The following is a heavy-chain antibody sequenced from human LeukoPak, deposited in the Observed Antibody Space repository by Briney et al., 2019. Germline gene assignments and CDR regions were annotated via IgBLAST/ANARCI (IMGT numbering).Heavy chain of an antibody. Sequence: GGSLRLSXAASGFTFSTYSMNSVRQAPGKGLEWISSISSSSSYIYYADSVKGRFTISRDNAKNSLYLQMNSLRAEDTAVYYCARDRESSSWFDYWGQGTLVTVSS. V-gene: IGHV3-21*01. CDR1: GFTFSTYS. CDR3: ARDRESSSWFDY. CDR2: ISSSSSYI. D-gene: IGHD6-13*01. J-gene: IGHJ4*02.